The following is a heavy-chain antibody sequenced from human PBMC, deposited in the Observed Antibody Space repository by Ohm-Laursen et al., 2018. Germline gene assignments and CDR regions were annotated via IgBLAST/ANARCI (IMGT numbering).Heavy chain of an antibody. CDR3: TTDRDYDSSGYYYDYDMDV. Sequence: GSLRLSCTASGFTFTDAWMRWVRQAPGRGLEWVGRIKRKTDGGTTDYAAPVKGRFTISRDDSKNTLYLQMNSLKTEDTAVYYCTTDRDYDSSGYYYDYDMDVWGQGTTVTVSS. D-gene: IGHD3-22*01. CDR2: IKRKTDGGTT. V-gene: IGHV3-15*01. CDR1: GFTFTDAW. J-gene: IGHJ6*02.